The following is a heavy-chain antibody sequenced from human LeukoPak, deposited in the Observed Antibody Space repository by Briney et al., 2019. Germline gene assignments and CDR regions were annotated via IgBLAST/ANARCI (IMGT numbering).Heavy chain of an antibody. D-gene: IGHD1-14*01. CDR3: ARNRTRNPY. Sequence: GGSLRLSCAASGFTFTSYWMTWVRQAPGKGLEWVANIKQDGSEKYYVDSVKGRFTIPRDNAKNSLYLQMNSLRAEDTAVYYCARNRTRNPYWGQGTTVTVSS. CDR1: GFTFTSYW. V-gene: IGHV3-7*01. J-gene: IGHJ6*02. CDR2: IKQDGSEK.